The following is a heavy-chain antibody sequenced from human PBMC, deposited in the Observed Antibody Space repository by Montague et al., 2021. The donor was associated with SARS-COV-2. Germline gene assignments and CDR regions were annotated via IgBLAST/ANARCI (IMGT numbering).Heavy chain of an antibody. CDR3: ARDRLKDILTGYYDY. CDR1: GFTFSSYS. CDR2: ISSSSSYI. Sequence: SLRLSCAASGFTFSSYSMNWVRQAPGKGLEWVSSISSSSSYIYYADSVKGRFTISRDNAKNSLYLQMNSLRAEDTAVYYCARDRLKDILTGYYDYWGQGTTVTVSS. D-gene: IGHD3-9*01. J-gene: IGHJ4*03. V-gene: IGHV3-21*01.